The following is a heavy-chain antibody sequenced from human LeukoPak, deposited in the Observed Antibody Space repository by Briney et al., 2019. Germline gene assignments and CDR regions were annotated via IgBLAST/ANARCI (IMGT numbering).Heavy chain of an antibody. CDR1: GFTVSSNY. D-gene: IGHD2-15*01. CDR3: ARLRGCSSSSCYLGY. J-gene: IGHJ4*02. CDR2: IYAGGAT. V-gene: IGHV3-53*01. Sequence: GGSLRLSCAASGFTVSSNYMTWVRQAPGKGLEWVSVIYAGGATYYGDSVKGRFSISRDNSKNMVYLEMNSLRAEDTAVYYCARLRGCSSSSCYLGYWGQGTLVTVSS.